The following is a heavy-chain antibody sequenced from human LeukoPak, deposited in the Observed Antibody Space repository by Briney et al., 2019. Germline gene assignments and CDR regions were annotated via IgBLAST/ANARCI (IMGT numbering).Heavy chain of an antibody. CDR2: FWYDSSNK. CDR3: AKDLGRGWDYFDS. V-gene: IGHV3-33*06. D-gene: IGHD1-26*01. Sequence: PGGSLRLSCEASGFTLSSNGMHWVRQAPGKGLQWVAVFWYDSSNKYYTDSVKGRFTISRDNSKNTLYLQMNSLRVEDTAVYYCAKDLGRGWDYFDSWGQGTLVTVSS. CDR1: GFTLSSNG. J-gene: IGHJ4*02.